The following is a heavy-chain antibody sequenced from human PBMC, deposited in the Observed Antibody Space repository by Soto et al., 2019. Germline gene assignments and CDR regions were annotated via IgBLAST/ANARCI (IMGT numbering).Heavy chain of an antibody. V-gene: IGHV3-30-3*01. D-gene: IGHD3-3*01. Sequence: QLPLVESGGGVVQPGKSLSGSCAASQFTFSSFTMHWVRQARGKGLEWVAVITNDGGNKSYADSGKGRFTTSRDNPKNTLFLQMNSVTAEDTAVYYCARGGYYTFWNGSIGTYWGQGTLVTVSS. CDR1: QFTFSSFT. J-gene: IGHJ4*02. CDR2: ITNDGGNK. CDR3: ARGGYYTFWNGSIGTY.